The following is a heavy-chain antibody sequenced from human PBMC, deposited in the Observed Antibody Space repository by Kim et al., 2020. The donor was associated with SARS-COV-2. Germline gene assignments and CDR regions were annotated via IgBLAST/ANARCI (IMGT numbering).Heavy chain of an antibody. CDR1: GFNFNSYS. CDR3: ARCPLSMTMVRGMITTTLFFQYNMDA. V-gene: IGHV3-48*02. Sequence: GGSLRLSCTVSGFNFNSYSMNWVRQAPGKGLEWVSYISSSSNTVYYAGSVRGRFTISRDNAKNSLFLQMNSLRDEDTAVYYCARCPLSMTMVRGMITTTLFFQYNMDAWGQGTTVTVSS. D-gene: IGHD3-10*01. CDR2: ISSSSNTV. J-gene: IGHJ6*02.